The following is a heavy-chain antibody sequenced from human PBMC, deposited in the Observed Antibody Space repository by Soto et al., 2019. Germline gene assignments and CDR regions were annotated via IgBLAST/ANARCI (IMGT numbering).Heavy chain of an antibody. D-gene: IGHD3-9*01. CDR2: IYYSGST. Sequence: SETLSLTCTVSGGSISSSSYYWGWIRQPPGKGLEWIGSIYYSGSTYYNPSLKSRVTISVDTSKNQFSLKLSSVTAADTAVYYCARHDWAKPFDYWGQGTLVTVS. CDR3: ARHDWAKPFDY. J-gene: IGHJ4*02. CDR1: GGSISSSSYY. V-gene: IGHV4-39*01.